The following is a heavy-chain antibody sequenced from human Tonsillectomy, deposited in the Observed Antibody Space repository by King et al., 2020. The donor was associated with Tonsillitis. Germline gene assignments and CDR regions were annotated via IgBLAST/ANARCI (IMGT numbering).Heavy chain of an antibody. Sequence: VQLVESGGGLVQPGGSLRLSCAASGFTFSSYWMHWVRQAPGKGLVWVSRINSDGSSTRYADSVKGRFTISRDNAKNTLYLQMNSLRAEDTAVYYCAVIVVHDAFDIWGQGTMVTVSS. CDR3: AVIVVHDAFDI. CDR1: GFTFSSYW. V-gene: IGHV3-74*01. D-gene: IGHD3-22*01. CDR2: INSDGSST. J-gene: IGHJ3*02.